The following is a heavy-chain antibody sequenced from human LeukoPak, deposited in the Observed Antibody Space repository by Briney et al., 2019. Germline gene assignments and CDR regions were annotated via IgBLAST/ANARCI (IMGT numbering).Heavy chain of an antibody. Sequence: SETLSLTCSASGGSISRSAYYWGWIRQPPGEGLEWIGSIYYTGSTFYSPSLKSRFTLSLDTSNNQSSLKLSSVTAADTAVYSCARDKDDSSGYDWFDPWGQGTLVTVSS. CDR1: GGSISRSAYY. D-gene: IGHD3-22*01. CDR3: ARDKDDSSGYDWFDP. J-gene: IGHJ5*02. CDR2: IYYTGST. V-gene: IGHV4-39*07.